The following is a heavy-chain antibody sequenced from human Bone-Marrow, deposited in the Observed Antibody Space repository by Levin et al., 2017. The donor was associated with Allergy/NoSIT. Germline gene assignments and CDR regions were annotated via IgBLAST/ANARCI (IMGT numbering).Heavy chain of an antibody. CDR1: GGSFSGSY. CDR3: ARAFRGYLNRPFDY. Sequence: SQTLSLTCAVYGGSFSGSYWSWIRQPPGKGLEWIGEINHSGSTNYNPSLKSRVTISVDTSKNQFSLKLSSVTAADTAVYYCARAFRGYLNRPFDYWGQGTLVTVSS. V-gene: IGHV4-34*01. CDR2: INHSGST. D-gene: IGHD1-14*01. J-gene: IGHJ4*02.